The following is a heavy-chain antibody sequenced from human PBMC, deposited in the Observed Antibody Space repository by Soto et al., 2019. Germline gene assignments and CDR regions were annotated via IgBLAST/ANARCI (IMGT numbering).Heavy chain of an antibody. D-gene: IGHD3-3*01. CDR1: AGTPGSAAYS. Sequence: PETLRHTNSGSAGTPGSAAYSCACFCLHPRKGLEWIGSIYYSGSTYYNPSLKSRVTISVDPSKNQFSLKLSSVTAADTAVYYCARQFGLRFLLLLPLRHHSDLTLFSTRRSSDP. CDR3: ARQFGLRFLLLLPLRHHSDLTLFSTRRSSDP. CDR2: IYYSGST. V-gene: IGHV4-39*01. J-gene: IGHJ5*02.